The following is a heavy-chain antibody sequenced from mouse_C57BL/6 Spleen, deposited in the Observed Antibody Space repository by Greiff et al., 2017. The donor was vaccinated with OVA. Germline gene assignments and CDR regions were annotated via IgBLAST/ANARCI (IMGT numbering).Heavy chain of an antibody. CDR2: IYTRDGST. J-gene: IGHJ4*01. V-gene: IGHV1-78*01. D-gene: IGHD1-1*01. CDR3: ARRDDGRYYAMDY. CDR1: GYTFTDHT. Sequence: QVQLQQSDAELVKPGASVKISCKASGYTFTDHTIHWMKQRPEQGLEWIGYIYTRDGSTKYNEKFKGKATLTADKSSSTAYMQLNSLTSEDSAVYCCARRDDGRYYAMDYWGQGTSVTVSS.